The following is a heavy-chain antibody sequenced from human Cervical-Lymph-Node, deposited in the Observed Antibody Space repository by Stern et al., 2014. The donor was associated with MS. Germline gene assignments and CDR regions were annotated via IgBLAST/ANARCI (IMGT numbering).Heavy chain of an antibody. CDR2: VIPIFGKA. CDR3: ARGELKEGLVRGMDV. D-gene: IGHD1-26*01. V-gene: IGHV1-69*01. J-gene: IGHJ6*02. Sequence: QVQLVESGAEVKKPGSSVKVSCKASGGTFSSYAISWVRQAPGQGLEWMGGVIPIFGKATYAQTFNGRVTITPAESKSTAYMELSSLRSEDTAVYYCARGELKEGLVRGMDVWGQGTTVTVSS. CDR1: GGTFSSYA.